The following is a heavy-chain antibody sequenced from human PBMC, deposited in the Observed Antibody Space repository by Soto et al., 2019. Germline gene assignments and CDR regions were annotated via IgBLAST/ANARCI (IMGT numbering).Heavy chain of an antibody. CDR2: IYRGGIT. Sequence: SETLSLTGGLSGYSITSGDYWGWVRQPPGKGLEWIGHIYRGGITYYNPSLKSRATISADTSNNQFSLKLSSVTAADTAIYYCARDLGLEVIENVIKYNGMDVWGKGTRVTVSS. V-gene: IGHV4-38-2*02. J-gene: IGHJ6*04. D-gene: IGHD3-10*01. CDR3: ARDLGLEVIENVIKYNGMDV. CDR1: GYSITSGDY.